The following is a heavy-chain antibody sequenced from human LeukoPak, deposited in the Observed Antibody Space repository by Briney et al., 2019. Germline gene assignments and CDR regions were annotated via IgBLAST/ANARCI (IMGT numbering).Heavy chain of an antibody. V-gene: IGHV3-7*01. D-gene: IGHD3-10*01. Sequence: GGSLRLSCAASGFTFSDYWMTWVRQAPGKGLEWVANIKQDGSEKYYVDSVKGRFTISRDNAKNSLYLQVNSLRAEDTAVYYCAKEVGGSGSFWGQGTLVTVSS. J-gene: IGHJ4*02. CDR3: AKEVGGSGSF. CDR2: IKQDGSEK. CDR1: GFTFSDYW.